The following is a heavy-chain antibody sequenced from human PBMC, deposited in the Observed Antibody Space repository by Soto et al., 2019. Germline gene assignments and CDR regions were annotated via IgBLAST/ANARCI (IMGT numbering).Heavy chain of an antibody. CDR3: ARSIVVVIDHDAFDI. D-gene: IGHD3-22*01. V-gene: IGHV2-70*01. CDR1: GFSLSTSGMC. Sequence: GSGPTLVNPTQTLTLTCTFSGFSLSTSGMCVSWIRQPPGKALEWLALIDWDDDKYYSTSLKTRLTISKDTSKNQVVLTMTNMDPVDTATYYCARSIVVVIDHDAFDIWGQGTMVTVSS. CDR2: IDWDDDK. J-gene: IGHJ3*02.